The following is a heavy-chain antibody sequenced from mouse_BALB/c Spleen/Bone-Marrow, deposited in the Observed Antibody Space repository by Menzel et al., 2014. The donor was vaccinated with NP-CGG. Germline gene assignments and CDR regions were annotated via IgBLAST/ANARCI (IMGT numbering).Heavy chain of an antibody. CDR2: IFPGNGST. Sequence: VQLQESGAELVKPGASVQLSCKASGYTFTNYDINCVRQRPEQGLVRIGWIFPGNGSTNYNEKFKGKATLTTDKSSSTAYMQLSRLTSEDSAVYFYARSNSISTATDYWGQGTTLPVSS. CDR1: GYTFTNYD. J-gene: IGHJ2*01. D-gene: IGHD1-2*01. V-gene: IGHV1-75*01. CDR3: ARSNSISTATDY.